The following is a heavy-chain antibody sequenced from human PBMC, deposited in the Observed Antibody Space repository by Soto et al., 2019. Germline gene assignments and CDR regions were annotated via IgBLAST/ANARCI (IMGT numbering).Heavy chain of an antibody. V-gene: IGHV3-30*04. CDR2: ISYDGSNK. CDR3: ARRQDFGGPHYYYGMDV. D-gene: IGHD3-3*01. Sequence: QVQLVESGGGVVRPGSSLRVSCAASGFIINNYAMHWVRRTQGKGLEGMAVISYDGSNKHYADSVKGRFTISRDNSKNTLYLQMNNLRPDDSAVYHCARRQDFGGPHYYYGMDVWGQGTTVTVSS. J-gene: IGHJ6*02. CDR1: GFIINNYA.